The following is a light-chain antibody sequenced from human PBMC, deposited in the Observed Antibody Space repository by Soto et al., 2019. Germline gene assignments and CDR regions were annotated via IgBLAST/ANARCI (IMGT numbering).Light chain of an antibody. CDR1: QSISSW. CDR3: QQYYTYWT. CDR2: NAS. Sequence: DIQMTQSPSTLSASVGDRVTITCRASQSISSWVAWYQQKPGKAPKFLIYNASSLESEVPSRFSGSGSGTEFTLTISGLQPDDFATYYCQQYYTYWTFGQGTKVEIK. J-gene: IGKJ1*01. V-gene: IGKV1-5*01.